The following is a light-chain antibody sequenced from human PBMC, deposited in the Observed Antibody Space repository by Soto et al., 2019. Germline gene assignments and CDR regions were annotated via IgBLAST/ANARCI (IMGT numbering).Light chain of an antibody. J-gene: IGKJ4*01. CDR1: QSINNL. V-gene: IGKV1-5*01. CDR2: DVS. Sequence: DVQMTQSPSTLSASVVDIVTITCRASQSINNLLAWYQQKPGKAPKFLIYDVSTLESGVPSRFSGSGSGTEFTLTISSLQPEDFATYYCQKYDSYPLNFGGGTKVDIK. CDR3: QKYDSYPLN.